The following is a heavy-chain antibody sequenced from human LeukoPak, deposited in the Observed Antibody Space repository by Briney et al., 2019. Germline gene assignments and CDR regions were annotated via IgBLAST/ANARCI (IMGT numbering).Heavy chain of an antibody. CDR2: INHSGST. D-gene: IGHD2-2*01. CDR1: GGSFSGYY. Sequence: NSSETLSLTCAVYGGSFSGYYWSWIRQPPGKGLEWIGEINHSGSTNYNPSLKSRVTISVDTSKNQFSLKLSSVTAADTAVYYCARGVPEHIVVVPAAIGGYGMDVWGQGTTVTVSS. V-gene: IGHV4-34*01. CDR3: ARGVPEHIVVVPAAIGGYGMDV. J-gene: IGHJ6*02.